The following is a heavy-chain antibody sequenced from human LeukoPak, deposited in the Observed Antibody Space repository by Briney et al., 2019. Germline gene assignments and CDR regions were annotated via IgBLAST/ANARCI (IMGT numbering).Heavy chain of an antibody. CDR2: ISSSSSYI. CDR3: ARDRVVDPAGQNWFDP. J-gene: IGHJ5*02. V-gene: IGHV3-21*01. CDR1: GFTFSSYS. D-gene: IGHD3-22*01. Sequence: GGSLRLSCAASGFTFSSYSMNWVRQAPGKGLEWVSSISSSSSYIYYADSVKGRFSISRDNAKNSLYLQMNSLRAEDTAVYYCARDRVVDPAGQNWFDPWGQGTLVTVSS.